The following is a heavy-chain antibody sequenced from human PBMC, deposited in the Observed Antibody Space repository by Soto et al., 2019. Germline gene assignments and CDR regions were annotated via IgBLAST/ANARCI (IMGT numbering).Heavy chain of an antibody. V-gene: IGHV1-24*01. Sequence: GASVKVSCKVAGHSLTDLSMHWVRQGPGRGLEWLGGFDPEEGEIIYAQNFQGRIRLTEDTSTDTAFMELNSLKSEDTAIYYCATNRTKYVYDFDSWGQGTLVTVSS. CDR3: ATNRTKYVYDFDS. D-gene: IGHD3-16*01. J-gene: IGHJ4*02. CDR1: GHSLTDLS. CDR2: FDPEEGEI.